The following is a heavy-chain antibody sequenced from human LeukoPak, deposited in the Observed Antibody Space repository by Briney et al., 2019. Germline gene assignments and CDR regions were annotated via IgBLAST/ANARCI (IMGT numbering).Heavy chain of an antibody. CDR2: ITIKHDNYAT. CDR3: TTYRSGHY. Sequence: GGSLRLSCAPSGFTFSGSDIHWVRQASGEGLKWGGRITIKHDNYATAYAASVKGKFTISRDDSESTAYLQMNSLKSEDTAVYYCTTYRSGHYWGQGTLVTVSS. V-gene: IGHV3-73*01. D-gene: IGHD6-19*01. CDR1: GFTFSGSD. J-gene: IGHJ4*02.